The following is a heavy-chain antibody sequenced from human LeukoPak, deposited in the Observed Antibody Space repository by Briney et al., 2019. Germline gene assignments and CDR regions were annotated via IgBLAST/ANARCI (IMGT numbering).Heavy chain of an antibody. V-gene: IGHV4-30-4*08. D-gene: IGHD3-3*01. Sequence: KPSETLSLTCTVSGGSISSGGYYWSWIRQPPGKGLEWIGYIYYSGSTYYNPSLKSRVTISVDTSKNQFSLKLSSVTAADTAVYYCARDRGGYDFWSGYPSYYYYGMDVWGQGTTVTVSS. CDR2: IYYSGST. CDR3: ARDRGGYDFWSGYPSYYYYGMDV. J-gene: IGHJ6*02. CDR1: GGSISSGGYY.